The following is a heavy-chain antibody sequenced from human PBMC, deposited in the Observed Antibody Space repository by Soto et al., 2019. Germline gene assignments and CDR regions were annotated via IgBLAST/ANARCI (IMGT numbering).Heavy chain of an antibody. D-gene: IGHD6-6*01. CDR1: GFTFSSDD. CDR2: IGTAGDT. Sequence: EVQLVESGGGLVQPGGSLRLSCAASGFTFSSDDMHWVRQATGKGLEWVSAIGTAGDTYYPGSVKGRFTISRENAKNSLYLRMNSLRAGDTAVYYCARAGRARYYYGMDGWGQGTTVTVSS. V-gene: IGHV3-13*01. J-gene: IGHJ6*02. CDR3: ARAGRARYYYGMDG.